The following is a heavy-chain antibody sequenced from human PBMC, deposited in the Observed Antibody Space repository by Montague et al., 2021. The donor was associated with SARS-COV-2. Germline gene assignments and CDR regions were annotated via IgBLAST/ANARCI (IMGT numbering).Heavy chain of an antibody. CDR1: GFTFSSYW. V-gene: IGHV3-7*01. CDR3: ARVQRTTGTTRLGTYYYYYYGMDV. CDR2: IKQDGSEK. Sequence: SLRLSCAASGFTFSSYWMSWVRQAPGKVLEWVANIKQDGSEKYXXXSXXXRFXISRDNAKNSLYLQLNSLRAEATAVYYCARVQRTTGTTRLGTYYYYYYGMDVWGQGTTVTVSS. J-gene: IGHJ6*02. D-gene: IGHD1-1*01.